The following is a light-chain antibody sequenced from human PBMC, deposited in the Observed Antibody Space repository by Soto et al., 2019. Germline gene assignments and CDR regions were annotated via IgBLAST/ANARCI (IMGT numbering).Light chain of an antibody. CDR2: GAS. CDR3: QHYHPNMWS. J-gene: IGKJ1*01. Sequence: DIQMTQSPSTLSASVGGRVTITCRASQSVGTWVAWYQQKPGKAPKLLIFGASNLESGVPSRFSGSGSGTEFTLPIATLTPDDFATYFCQHYHPNMWSFGPGTKVDI. CDR1: QSVGTW. V-gene: IGKV1-5*01.